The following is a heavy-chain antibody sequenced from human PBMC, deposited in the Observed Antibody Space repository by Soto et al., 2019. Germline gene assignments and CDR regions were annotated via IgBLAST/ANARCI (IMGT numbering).Heavy chain of an antibody. CDR2: IYYSGST. CDR3: ASGGMIRGAENYYYYYGMDV. D-gene: IGHD3-10*01. J-gene: IGHJ6*02. Sequence: PSETLSLTCAVSGGSISSSSYYWGWIRQPPGKGLEWIGSIYYSGSTYYNPSLKSRVTISVDTSKNQFSLKLSSVTAADTAVYYCASGGMIRGAENYYYYYGMDVWGQGTTVTVSS. CDR1: GGSISSSSYY. V-gene: IGHV4-39*01.